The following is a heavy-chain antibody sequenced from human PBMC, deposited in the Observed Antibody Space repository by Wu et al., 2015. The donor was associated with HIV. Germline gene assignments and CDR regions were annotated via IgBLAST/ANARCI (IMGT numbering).Heavy chain of an antibody. V-gene: IGHV1-2*02. J-gene: IGHJ6*03. CDR2: INPNSGGT. D-gene: IGHD3-22*01. Sequence: QVQLVQSGAEVKKPGASVKVSCKASGYTFTGYYMHWVRQAPGQGLEWMGWINPNSGGTNYAQKFQGRVTMTRDTSISTAYMELSRLRSDDTAVYYCARAYYDSSGYQSTRYYYMDVWGKGTTVTVSS. CDR1: GYTFTGYY. CDR3: ARAYYDSSGYQSTRYYYMDV.